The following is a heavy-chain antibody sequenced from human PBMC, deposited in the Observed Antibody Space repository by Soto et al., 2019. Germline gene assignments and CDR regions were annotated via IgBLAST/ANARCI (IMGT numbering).Heavy chain of an antibody. CDR1: GDSYSISTYS. CDR2: IYYTGGT. J-gene: IGHJ5*02. Sequence: SETLSLTCNMSGDSYSISTYSWSWIRQPPGKTLEWIGSIYYTGGTNHNPSLKSRVTISVDTSKNHFSLKFNSLTAADTAVYYGARGTRSTIAAPDPGGQGPRVPVSS. CDR3: ARGTRSTIAAPDP. D-gene: IGHD6-13*01. V-gene: IGHV4-61*03.